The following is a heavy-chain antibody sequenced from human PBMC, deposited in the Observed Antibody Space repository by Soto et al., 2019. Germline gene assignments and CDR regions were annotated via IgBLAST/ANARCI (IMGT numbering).Heavy chain of an antibody. CDR2: ISGGGSST. D-gene: IGHD4-4*01. V-gene: IGHV3-23*01. CDR1: GFTFSNYA. Sequence: GGSLRLSCAASGFTFSNYAMSWVRQAPGKGLEWVSTISGGGSSTYYADSVNGRFTISRDNSKNTLYLQMSSLRAEDTAVYYCAKCPYSNYVVNYWGQGTLVTVSS. CDR3: AKCPYSNYVVNY. J-gene: IGHJ4*02.